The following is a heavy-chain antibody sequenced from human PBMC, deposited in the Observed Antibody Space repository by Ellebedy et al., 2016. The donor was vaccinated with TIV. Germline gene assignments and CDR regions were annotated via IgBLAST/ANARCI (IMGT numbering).Heavy chain of an antibody. D-gene: IGHD3-10*01. V-gene: IGHV3-23*01. CDR3: AKAMVRGVRMYYFDY. J-gene: IGHJ4*02. CDR1: GFTFSSYA. CDR2: ISGSGGST. Sequence: PGGSLRLSCAASGFTFSSYAMSRVRQAPGKGLEWVSAISGSGGSTYYADSVKGRFTISRDNSKTTLYLQMNILRAEDTAVYYCAKAMVRGVRMYYFDYWGQGTLVTVSS.